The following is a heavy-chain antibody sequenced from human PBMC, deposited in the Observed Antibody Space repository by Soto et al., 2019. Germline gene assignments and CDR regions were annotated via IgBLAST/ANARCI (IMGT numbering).Heavy chain of an antibody. J-gene: IGHJ3*02. Sequence: GGSLRLSCAASGFTVSSNYMSWVRQAPGKGLEWVSVIYSGGSTYYADSVKGRFTISRDNSKNTLYLQMNSLRAEDTAVYYCASHGRYDFWSGYPGSFDIWGQGTMVTVSS. D-gene: IGHD3-3*01. V-gene: IGHV3-66*01. CDR2: IYSGGST. CDR1: GFTVSSNY. CDR3: ASHGRYDFWSGYPGSFDI.